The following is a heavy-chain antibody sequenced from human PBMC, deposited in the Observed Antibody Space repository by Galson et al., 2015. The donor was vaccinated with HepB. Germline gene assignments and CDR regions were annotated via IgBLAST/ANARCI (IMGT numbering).Heavy chain of an antibody. CDR1: GFTFSSYA. Sequence: SLRLSCAASGFTFSSYAMHWVRQAPGKGLEWVAVISYDGSNKYYADSVKGRFTISRDNSKNTLYLQMNSMRAEDTAVYYCARAMWFGELFIEGVYYYYGMDVWGQGTTVTVSS. J-gene: IGHJ6*02. V-gene: IGHV3-30*04. D-gene: IGHD3-10*01. CDR2: ISYDGSNK. CDR3: ARAMWFGELFIEGVYYYYGMDV.